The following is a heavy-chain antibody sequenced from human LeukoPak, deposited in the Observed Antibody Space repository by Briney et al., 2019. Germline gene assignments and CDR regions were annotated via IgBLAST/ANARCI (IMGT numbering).Heavy chain of an antibody. J-gene: IGHJ4*02. CDR1: GFTFSSYG. V-gene: IGHV3-23*01. Sequence: PGGSLRLSCAASGFTFSSYGMHWVRQAPGKGLERVSAISGSGGSTYYADSVKGRVTISRDNSKNTLYLQMSSLRAEDTAVYYCAKDRDWNEPQLIDYWGQGTLVTVSS. D-gene: IGHD1-1*01. CDR2: ISGSGGST. CDR3: AKDRDWNEPQLIDY.